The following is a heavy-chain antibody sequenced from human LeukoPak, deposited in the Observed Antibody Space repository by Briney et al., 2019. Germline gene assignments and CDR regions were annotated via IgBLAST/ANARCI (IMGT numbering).Heavy chain of an antibody. Sequence: GESLKISCKGSGYSFTSYWIVLVRQMPGKGLEWMGIIYPGDSDTRYSPSFQGQVTISADKSISTAYLQWSSLKASDTAMYYCARQMATTNDAFDIWGQGTMVTVSS. CDR1: GYSFTSYW. CDR2: IYPGDSDT. D-gene: IGHD5-24*01. CDR3: ARQMATTNDAFDI. V-gene: IGHV5-51*01. J-gene: IGHJ3*02.